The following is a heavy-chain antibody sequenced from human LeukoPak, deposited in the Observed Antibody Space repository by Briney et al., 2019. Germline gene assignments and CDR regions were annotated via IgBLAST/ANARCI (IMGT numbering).Heavy chain of an antibody. D-gene: IGHD7-27*01. Sequence: PSETLSLTCAVYGGSFSGYYWSWIRQPPGKGLEWIGEINHSGSTNYNPSLKSRVTISVDTSKNQFSLKLSSVTAADTAVYYCARLGTVGPLYRYFDLWGRGTLVTVSS. CDR3: ARLGTVGPLYRYFDL. V-gene: IGHV4-34*01. CDR1: GGSFSGYY. CDR2: INHSGST. J-gene: IGHJ2*01.